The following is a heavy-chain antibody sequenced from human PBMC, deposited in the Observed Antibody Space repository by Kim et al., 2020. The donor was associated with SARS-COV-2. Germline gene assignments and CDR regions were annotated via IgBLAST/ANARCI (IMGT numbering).Heavy chain of an antibody. J-gene: IGHJ6*02. CDR2: ISGSGGST. CDR3: AKDSLAGPTGYYYGMDV. CDR1: GFTFSSYA. D-gene: IGHD6-19*01. Sequence: GGSLRLSCAASGFTFSSYAMSWVRQAPGKGLEWVSAISGSGGSTYYADSVKGRFTISRDNSKNTLYLQMNSLRAEDTAVYYCAKDSLAGPTGYYYGMDVWGQGTTVTVSS. V-gene: IGHV3-23*01.